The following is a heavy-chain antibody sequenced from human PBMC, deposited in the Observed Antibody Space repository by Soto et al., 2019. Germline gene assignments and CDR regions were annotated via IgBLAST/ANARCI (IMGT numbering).Heavy chain of an antibody. J-gene: IGHJ4*02. V-gene: IGHV3-30*04. CDR1: GFTFSNYA. CDR2: ISYDGSNK. D-gene: IGHD2-15*01. Sequence: QVPLVESGGGVVQPGRSLRLSCAASGFTFSNYAMHWVRQAPGKGLEWVAIISYDGSNKYYADSVKGRFTISRDDSNNTLYLQMNSLRAEDTAVYYCAKDRGRYCSGGTCYLFDYWGQGTLVTVSS. CDR3: AKDRGRYCSGGTCYLFDY.